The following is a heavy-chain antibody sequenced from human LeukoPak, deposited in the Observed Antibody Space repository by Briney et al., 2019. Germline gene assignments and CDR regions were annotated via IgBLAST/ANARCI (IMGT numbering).Heavy chain of an antibody. D-gene: IGHD2-2*02. CDR3: ARRALCSSTSCYTGGYNWFDP. V-gene: IGHV4-39*01. CDR1: GGSIGSSSYY. CDR2: IYYSGST. J-gene: IGHJ5*02. Sequence: PSETLSLTCTVSGGSIGSSSYYWGWIRQPPGKGLEWIGSIYYSGSTYYNPSLKSRVTISVDTSKNQFSLKLSSVTAADTAVYYCARRALCSSTSCYTGGYNWFDPWGQGTLVTVSS.